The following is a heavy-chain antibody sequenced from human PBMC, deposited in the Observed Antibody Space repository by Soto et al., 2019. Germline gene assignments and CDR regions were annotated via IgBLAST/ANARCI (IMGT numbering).Heavy chain of an antibody. CDR1: GFTFSSYA. D-gene: IGHD6-13*01. V-gene: IGHV3-23*01. Sequence: GGSLRLSCAASGFTFSSYAMSWVRQAPGKGLEWVSAISGSGGSTYYADSVKGRFTISRDNSKNTLYLQMNSLRAEDTAVYYCADAAQYSSSRYPRGYYYYYGMDVWGQGTTVTVSS. CDR3: ADAAQYSSSRYPRGYYYYYGMDV. J-gene: IGHJ6*02. CDR2: ISGSGGST.